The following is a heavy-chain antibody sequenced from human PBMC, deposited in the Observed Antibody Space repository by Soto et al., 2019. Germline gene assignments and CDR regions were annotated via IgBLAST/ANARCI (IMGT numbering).Heavy chain of an antibody. CDR3: ARPSKSGPRFDY. CDR1: GGSISTSNW. Sequence: SETLSLTCAVSGGSISTSNWWSWVRQPPGKGLEWIGEVYHSGSTNYNPSFKSRVAMSVDKSKNQFSLKLNSVTAADTALYYCARPSKSGPRFDYWGQGSLVTVPS. CDR2: VYHSGST. J-gene: IGHJ4*02. D-gene: IGHD4-4*01. V-gene: IGHV4-4*02.